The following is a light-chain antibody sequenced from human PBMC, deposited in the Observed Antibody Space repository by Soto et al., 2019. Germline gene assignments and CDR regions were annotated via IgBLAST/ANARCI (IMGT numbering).Light chain of an antibody. CDR1: QSVSSNS. CDR2: GSS. CDR3: QQYGTSPIS. J-gene: IGKJ3*01. Sequence: ESVLTQSPGTVSLAPGDRATLSCRASQSVSSNSLAWFRQTPGQAPRLLIYGSSTRATGTPDRFSGGGSGTDFTLTISRLEPEDFAVFYCQQYGTSPISFGPGTKVDI. V-gene: IGKV3-20*01.